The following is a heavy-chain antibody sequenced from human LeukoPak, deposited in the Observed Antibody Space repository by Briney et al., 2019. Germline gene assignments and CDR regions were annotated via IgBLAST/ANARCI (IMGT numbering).Heavy chain of an antibody. CDR2: ISHRGDT. V-gene: IGHV4-34*01. CDR3: ARGGRKRLDARRLKPENWFDP. D-gene: IGHD1-14*01. CDR1: GGSFSGYY. Sequence: PSETLSLTCAVYGGSFSGYYWSWIRQSPGEGLGRIGEISHRGDTKYNPSLKSRVSISVDTSKNQLSLKLKSVTAADTAVYFCARGGRKRLDARRLKPENWFDPWGPGTLVTVSS. J-gene: IGHJ5*02.